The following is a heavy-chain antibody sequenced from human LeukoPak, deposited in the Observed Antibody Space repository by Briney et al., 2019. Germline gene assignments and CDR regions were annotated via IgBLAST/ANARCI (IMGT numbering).Heavy chain of an antibody. J-gene: IGHJ6*03. CDR2: IKQDGSEK. V-gene: IGHV3-7*01. CDR3: ARAGRKSRGIDIVRKKETGYYYYMDV. CDR1: EFTFITYW. D-gene: IGHD2-15*01. Sequence: GTLRLSCAASEFTFITYWMSWVRQAPGKGLEWVANIKQDGSEKYYVDSVKGRFTISRDNAKNSLYLQMNSLRAEDTAVYYCARAGRKSRGIDIVRKKETGYYYYMDVWGKGTTVTVS.